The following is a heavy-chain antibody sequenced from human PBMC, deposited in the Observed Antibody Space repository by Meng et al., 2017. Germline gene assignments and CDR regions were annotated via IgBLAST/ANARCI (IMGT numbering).Heavy chain of an antibody. J-gene: IGHJ4*02. D-gene: IGHD4-11*01. V-gene: IGHV4-34*01. CDR3: ARGPTTMAHDFDY. CDR2: INHSGGT. Sequence: VQLQQWGAGLLNPSETLSLTCVVSGGSFSDYYWSWIRQPPGKGLEWIGEINHSGGTNYNPSLESRATISVDTSQNNLSLKLSSVTAADSAVYYCARGPTTMAHDFDYWGQGTLVTVSS. CDR1: GGSFSDYY.